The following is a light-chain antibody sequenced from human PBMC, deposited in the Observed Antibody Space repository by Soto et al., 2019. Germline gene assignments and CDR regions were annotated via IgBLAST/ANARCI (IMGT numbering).Light chain of an antibody. CDR3: QHYGNSPPSVT. Sequence: GLMPTHHTLSLSRGDRASRSCRASQSISSDYLVWYQQKPGQAPRLLIYGASSRATGIPDRFSGSGSGTDVTLTINRLESEDFAVYYWQHYGNSPPSVTVGPGTKVDIK. CDR2: GAS. CDR1: QSISSDY. J-gene: IGKJ3*01. V-gene: IGKV3-20*01.